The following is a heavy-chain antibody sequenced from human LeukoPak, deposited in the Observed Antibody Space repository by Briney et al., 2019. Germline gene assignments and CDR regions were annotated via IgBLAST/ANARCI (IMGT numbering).Heavy chain of an antibody. CDR3: AKESIAGADWFDP. CDR2: IYTTEST. J-gene: IGHJ5*02. V-gene: IGHV4-61*02. D-gene: IGHD6-13*01. Sequence: SETLSLTCAVYGGSLSSGRYFWSWIRQPAGKGLEWIGRIYTTESTNYNPSLKSGVTISVDTSKNQSSRKLSSGTAADTAVYYCAKESIAGADWFDPWGQGTLVTASP. CDR1: GGSLSSGRYF.